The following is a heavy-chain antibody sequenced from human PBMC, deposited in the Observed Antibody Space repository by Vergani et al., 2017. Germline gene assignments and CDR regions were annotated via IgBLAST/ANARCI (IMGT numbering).Heavy chain of an antibody. J-gene: IGHJ3*02. Sequence: QVQLQESGPGLVKPSQTLSLTCTVSGGSISSGGYYWSWIRQHPGKGLEWIGYIYYSGSNYYNPSLKSRVTISVDTSKNQFSLKLSSVTAADTAVYYCARTSTVDIVVVPAAPEYGDAFDIWGQGTMVTVSS. CDR2: IYYSGSN. D-gene: IGHD2-2*01. CDR3: ARTSTVDIVVVPAAPEYGDAFDI. CDR1: GGSISSGGYY. V-gene: IGHV4-31*03.